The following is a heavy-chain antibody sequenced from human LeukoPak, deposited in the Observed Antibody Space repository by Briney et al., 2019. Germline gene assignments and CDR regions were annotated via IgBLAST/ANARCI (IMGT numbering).Heavy chain of an antibody. V-gene: IGHV1-18*01. D-gene: IGHD6-19*01. CDR1: GYTFISYG. J-gene: IGHJ4*02. CDR2: ISGYNGNT. Sequence: ASVKVSCKASGYTFISYGISWVRQAPGQGLEWMGWISGYNGNTKYAQNVQGRVTMTKDTSTSTAYMELTSLRSDDTAVYYCARVRIAVAGKYYFDYWGQGTLVTVSS. CDR3: ARVRIAVAGKYYFDY.